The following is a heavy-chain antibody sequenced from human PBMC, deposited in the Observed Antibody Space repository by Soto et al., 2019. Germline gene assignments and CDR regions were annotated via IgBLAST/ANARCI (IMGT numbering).Heavy chain of an antibody. Sequence: SETLSLTCTVSGASISNSAYYWGWIRQPPGKGLEWIGTISYRGSTFYKPSLKSQVTISVDTIKNQFSLKLDSVTVADTAVYYCVTFDFSSTYYDHWGQGTLVTVSS. J-gene: IGHJ4*02. V-gene: IGHV4-39*01. D-gene: IGHD6-13*01. CDR2: ISYRGST. CDR3: VTFDFSSTYYDH. CDR1: GASISNSAYY.